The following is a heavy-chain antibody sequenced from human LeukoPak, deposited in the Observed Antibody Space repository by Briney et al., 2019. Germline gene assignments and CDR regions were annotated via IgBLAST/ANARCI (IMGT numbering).Heavy chain of an antibody. D-gene: IGHD6-13*01. V-gene: IGHV1-69*05. CDR1: GGTFSSYA. Sequence: ASVRVSCKASGGTFSSYAISWVRQAPGQGLEWMGRIIPIFGTANYAQKFQGRVTITTDESTSTAYMELSSLRSEDTAVYYCAATTDSSSWYEVLWYFDYWGQGTLVTVSS. CDR3: AATTDSSSWYEVLWYFDY. CDR2: IIPIFGTA. J-gene: IGHJ4*02.